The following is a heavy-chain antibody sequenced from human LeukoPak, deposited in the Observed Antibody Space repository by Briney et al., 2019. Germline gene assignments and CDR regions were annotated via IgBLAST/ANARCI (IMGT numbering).Heavy chain of an antibody. CDR2: IYYSGST. J-gene: IGHJ3*02. Sequence: SETLSLTCTVSGGSISTYYWSWIRQPPGKGLEYIGDIYYSGSTNYNPSLKSRVTMSLDTSKNQFSLKLSSVTAADTAVYYCAREEVPHGFDIWGQGTMVTVSS. V-gene: IGHV4-59*01. CDR1: GGSISTYY. CDR3: AREEVPHGFDI.